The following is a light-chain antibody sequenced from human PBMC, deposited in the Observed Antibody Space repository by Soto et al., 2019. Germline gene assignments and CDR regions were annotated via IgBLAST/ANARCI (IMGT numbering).Light chain of an antibody. V-gene: IGLV1-40*01. CDR2: VNS. J-gene: IGLJ2*01. CDR3: QSYDSSLSEVV. CDR1: SSNIGACYD. Sequence: QSVLTQPPSVSGAPGRRVTISCTGSSSNIGACYDVHWYQHLPGTAPKLLIYVNSNRPSGVPDRFSGSKSGTSASLAITGLQAEDEADYYCQSYDSSLSEVVFGGGTKLTVL.